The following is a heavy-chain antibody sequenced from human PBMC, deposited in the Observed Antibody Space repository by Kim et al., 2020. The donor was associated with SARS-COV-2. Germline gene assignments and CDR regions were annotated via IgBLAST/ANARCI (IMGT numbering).Heavy chain of an antibody. Sequence: GKGRFTISRDNAKNTLYLQMNSLRAEDTAVYYCARARPIYYYDSSGYPLYWGQGTLVTVSS. V-gene: IGHV3-74*01. J-gene: IGHJ4*02. D-gene: IGHD3-22*01. CDR3: ARARPIYYYDSSGYPLY.